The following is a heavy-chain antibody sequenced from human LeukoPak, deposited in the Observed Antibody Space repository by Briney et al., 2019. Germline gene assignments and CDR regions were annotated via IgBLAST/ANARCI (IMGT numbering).Heavy chain of an antibody. CDR2: ISSSGSTI. CDR1: GFTFSDYY. D-gene: IGHD3-10*01. J-gene: IGHJ4*02. CDR3: ARDRVYYGSGSSLGAGY. Sequence: GGSLRLSCAASGFTFSDYYMSWIRQAPGKGLEGVSYISSSGSTIYYADSVKGRFTISRDNAKNSLYLQMNSLRAEDTAVYYCARDRVYYGSGSSLGAGYWGQGTLVTVSS. V-gene: IGHV3-11*01.